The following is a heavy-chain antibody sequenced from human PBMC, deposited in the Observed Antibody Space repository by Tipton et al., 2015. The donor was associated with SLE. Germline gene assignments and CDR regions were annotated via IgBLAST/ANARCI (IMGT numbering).Heavy chain of an antibody. V-gene: IGHV4-59*01. CDR2: VYDSGTT. J-gene: IGHJ4*02. CDR3: ARDEYRYDGTGYHLLGHFDF. D-gene: IGHD3-22*01. Sequence: LRLSCTVSGGSIRNYFWHWIRQSPGKGLEWIGYVYDSGTTNYNPSLKSRVTISVDTSKNQFSLKLSSVTAADTAVYYCARDEYRYDGTGYHLLGHFDFWGQGTLVTVSS. CDR1: GGSIRNYF.